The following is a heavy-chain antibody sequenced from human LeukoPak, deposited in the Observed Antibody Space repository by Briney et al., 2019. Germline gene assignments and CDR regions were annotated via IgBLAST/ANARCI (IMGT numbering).Heavy chain of an antibody. CDR1: GFTFSSYA. J-gene: IGHJ4*02. CDR3: AKNGMTDSGSYQWGFDY. D-gene: IGHD1-26*01. V-gene: IGHV3-23*01. Sequence: GSLRLSCAASGFTFSSYAMSWVRQAPGKGLEWVSAISGSGGSTYYADSVKGRFTISRDNSKNTLYLQMNSLRAEDTAVYYCAKNGMTDSGSYQWGFDYWGQGTLVTVSS. CDR2: ISGSGGST.